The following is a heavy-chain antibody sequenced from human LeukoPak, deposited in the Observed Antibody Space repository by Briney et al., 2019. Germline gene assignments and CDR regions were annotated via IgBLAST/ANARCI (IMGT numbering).Heavy chain of an antibody. V-gene: IGHV3-74*01. Sequence: GGSLRLSCAASGFTFSTYWMHWVRQAPGKGLVWVSRIHGDGTFTTSADSVKGRFTISRDNAQNTVYLQMNSPRVEDTAVYYCARDLVLGSGSYGQWGQGTLVTISS. CDR1: GFTFSTYW. CDR3: ARDLVLGSGSYGQ. J-gene: IGHJ4*02. CDR2: IHGDGTFT. D-gene: IGHD3-10*01.